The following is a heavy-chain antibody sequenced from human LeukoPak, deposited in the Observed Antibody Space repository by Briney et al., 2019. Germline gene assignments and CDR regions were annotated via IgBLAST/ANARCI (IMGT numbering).Heavy chain of an antibody. CDR2: IYYSGIT. V-gene: IGHV4-59*01. CDR3: ARAYHGSGSFSLLFDP. J-gene: IGHJ5*02. D-gene: IGHD3-10*01. CDR1: GGSISSNY. Sequence: SETLSLTCSVSGGSISSNYWSWVRQPPGKGLEWIGYIYYSGITNNNPSLKSRVTISVDTSKNQFSLKLSSVTAADTAVYYCARAYHGSGSFSLLFDPWGQGTLVTVSS.